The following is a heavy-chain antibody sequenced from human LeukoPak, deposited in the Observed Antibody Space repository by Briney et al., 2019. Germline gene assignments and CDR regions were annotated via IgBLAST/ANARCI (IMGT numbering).Heavy chain of an antibody. J-gene: IGHJ5*02. Sequence: PGGSLRLSCAASGFSFGSFGIHWVRQAPGKGLEWVAVISHEGSQTYYADSVRGRFTISRDNSKNMVYLQMSSLRAEDTAVYYCARVPAAAATSWFDPWGQGTLVTVSS. V-gene: IGHV3-30*03. CDR2: ISHEGSQT. CDR1: GFSFGSFG. D-gene: IGHD6-13*01. CDR3: ARVPAAAATSWFDP.